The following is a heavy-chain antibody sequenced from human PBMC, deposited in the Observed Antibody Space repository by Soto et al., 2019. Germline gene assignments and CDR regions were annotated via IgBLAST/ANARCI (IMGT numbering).Heavy chain of an antibody. Sequence: GGSLRLSCAASGFTFSSYWMSWVRQAPGKGLEWVANIKQDGSEKYYVDSVKGRFTISRDNAKNSLYLQMNSLRAEDTAVYYCASCSGIVVVVAVKDWGQGTLVTVSS. CDR1: GFTFSSYW. J-gene: IGHJ4*02. V-gene: IGHV3-7*01. CDR3: ASCSGIVVVVAVKD. D-gene: IGHD2-15*01. CDR2: IKQDGSEK.